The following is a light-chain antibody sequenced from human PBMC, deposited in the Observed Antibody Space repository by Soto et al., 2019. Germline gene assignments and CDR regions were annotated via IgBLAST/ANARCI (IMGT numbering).Light chain of an antibody. CDR3: ASWDDSLSGPV. J-gene: IGLJ2*01. CDR1: SSNIGSSY. V-gene: IGLV1-47*01. CDR2: KNH. Sequence: QSVLTQPPSASGTPGQRVTISCSGSSSNIGSSYVYWYQHLPGTAPKLLIYKNHQRPSGVPDRFSGSKSGTSASLAISGLRSEDEADYHCASWDDSLSGPVFGGGTKLPS.